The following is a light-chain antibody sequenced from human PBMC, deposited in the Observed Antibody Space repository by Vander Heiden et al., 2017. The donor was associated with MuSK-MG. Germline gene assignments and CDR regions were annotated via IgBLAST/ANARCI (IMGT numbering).Light chain of an antibody. CDR1: SSNIGSNT. J-gene: IGLJ3*02. V-gene: IGLV1-44*01. CDR3: AAWDDSLNGVIWV. Sequence: QSVLTQPPSASGTPGQRVTISCSGSSSNIGSNTVNWYQQLPGTAPKLLIYTNNQRPSGVPDRFSGSKSGTSASLAISGLQSEDEADYYCAAWDDSLNGVIWVFGGGTKLTVL. CDR2: TNN.